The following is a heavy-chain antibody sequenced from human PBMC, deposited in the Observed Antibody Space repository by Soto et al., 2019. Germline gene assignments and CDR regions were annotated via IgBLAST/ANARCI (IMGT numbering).Heavy chain of an antibody. D-gene: IGHD3-10*01. Sequence: LRLSCAASGFTFSNYGVHWVRQAPGKGLEWVAVIWYDGSSEYYTESVKGRFTISRDNSKNTLYLQMNSLRAEDTAVYYCARVPGSGTYYDNRIANDAFDIWGQGTMVTVSS. CDR1: GFTFSNYG. CDR2: IWYDGSSE. CDR3: ARVPGSGTYYDNRIANDAFDI. J-gene: IGHJ3*02. V-gene: IGHV3-33*01.